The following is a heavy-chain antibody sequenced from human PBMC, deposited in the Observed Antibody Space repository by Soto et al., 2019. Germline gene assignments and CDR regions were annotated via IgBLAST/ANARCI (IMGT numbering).Heavy chain of an antibody. CDR1: GYSISGGYY. Sequence: SETLSLTCAVSGYSISGGYYWGWVRQPREQGPEWIGTIYHNGRTYYNPSLNSRVTMSVDTSKNQFSLMLSSVTAADTAEYSCVRLFFCIGTYDCGIAYWVQGTLVTVSS. CDR2: IYHNGRT. D-gene: IGHD3-3*01. J-gene: IGHJ4*02. CDR3: VRLFFCIGTYDCGIAY. V-gene: IGHV4-38-2*01.